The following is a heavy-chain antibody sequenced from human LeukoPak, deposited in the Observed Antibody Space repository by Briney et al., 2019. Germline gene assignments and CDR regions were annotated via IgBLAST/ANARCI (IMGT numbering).Heavy chain of an antibody. Sequence: PGGSLRLSCAASGFTYSDYYMSWLRQAPGKGLEWVSYISSSGSTIYYADSVKGRFTISRDNAKNSLYLQMNSLRAEDTAMYDCARVRDDAFDIWGQGTMVTVSS. CDR3: ARVRDDAFDI. CDR2: ISSSGSTI. J-gene: IGHJ3*02. V-gene: IGHV3-11*04. CDR1: GFTYSDYY.